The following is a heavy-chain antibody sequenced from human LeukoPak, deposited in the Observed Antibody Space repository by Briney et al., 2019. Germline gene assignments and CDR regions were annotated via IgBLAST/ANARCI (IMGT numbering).Heavy chain of an antibody. D-gene: IGHD4-23*01. CDR2: IYYSGST. V-gene: IGHV4-30-4*01. Sequence: SETLSLTCTVSGGSISSGDYYWSWIRQPPGKGLEWIGYIYYSGSTYYNPSLKSRVTISVDTSKNQFSLKLGSVTAADTAVYYCARDLLNEGNHLDYWGQGTLVTVSS. CDR1: GGSISSGDYY. J-gene: IGHJ4*02. CDR3: ARDLLNEGNHLDY.